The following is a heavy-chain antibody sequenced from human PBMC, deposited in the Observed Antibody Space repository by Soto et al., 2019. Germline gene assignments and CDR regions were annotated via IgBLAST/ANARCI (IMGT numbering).Heavy chain of an antibody. V-gene: IGHV3-23*01. CDR2: IRVGGGDT. CDR1: GFTFSSSA. Sequence: EVRLLDSGGGLAQPGGSLRLSCAASGFTFSSSAMNWVRQAPGKGLEWVSSIRVGGGDTFYADSVRGRFTVSRDISRNTLYLQMNSLRAGDTAIYYWAKCCVGTVRSSGWCNGFDPWGQGTLVTVSS. D-gene: IGHD6-19*01. J-gene: IGHJ5*02. CDR3: AKCCVGTVRSSGWCNGFDP.